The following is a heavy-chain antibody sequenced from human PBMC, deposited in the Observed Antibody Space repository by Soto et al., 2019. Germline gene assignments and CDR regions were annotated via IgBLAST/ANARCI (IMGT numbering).Heavy chain of an antibody. CDR3: AASNWFDP. V-gene: IGHV4-39*01. CDR2: IYYIGST. CDR1: GGSISSRGYY. J-gene: IGHJ5*02. Sequence: QLQLQESGPGLVKPSETLSLTCTVSGGSISSRGYYWGWIRQPPGKGLAWIGTIYYIGSTYYNPSLKSRVPLSVDTSKNQCSMKLSSVTAADTAVYYCAASNWFDPWGQGTVVTISS.